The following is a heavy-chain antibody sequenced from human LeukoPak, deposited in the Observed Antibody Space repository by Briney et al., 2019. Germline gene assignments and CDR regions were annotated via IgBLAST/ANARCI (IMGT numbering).Heavy chain of an antibody. CDR3: ARDLHSSGWYGNWFDP. J-gene: IGHJ5*02. Sequence: ASVKVSCKASGYTFTSYGISWVRQAPGQGLEWMGWISAYNGNTNYAQKLQGRVTMTTDTSTSTAYMELRGLRSDDTAVYYCARDLHSSGWYGNWFDPWGQGTLVTVSS. V-gene: IGHV1-18*01. CDR2: ISAYNGNT. CDR1: GYTFTSYG. D-gene: IGHD6-19*01.